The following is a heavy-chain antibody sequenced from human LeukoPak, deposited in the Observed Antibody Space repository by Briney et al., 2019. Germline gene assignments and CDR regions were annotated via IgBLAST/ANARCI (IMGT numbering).Heavy chain of an antibody. Sequence: GGSLRLSCAASGFTFSSYAMSWVRQAPGKGLEWVANIKQDGSEKYYVDSVKGRFTISRDNAKNSLYLQMDSLRVEDTAVYYCASDPPWADDTFDIWGQGTMVTVSS. J-gene: IGHJ3*02. D-gene: IGHD7-27*01. CDR1: GFTFSSYA. V-gene: IGHV3-7*01. CDR2: IKQDGSEK. CDR3: ASDPPWADDTFDI.